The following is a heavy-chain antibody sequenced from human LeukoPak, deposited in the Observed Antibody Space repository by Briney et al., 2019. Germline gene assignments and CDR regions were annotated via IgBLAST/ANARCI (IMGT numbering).Heavy chain of an antibody. J-gene: IGHJ4*02. Sequence: PGGSLRLSCSASGFTFSRYALHWVRQAPGKGLEYVSGIISNGGSTNYADSVKGRFTISRDNSKNTLYLQMSSLRPEDTAVYYCVKENGRYPEPYYFDYWGQGTLVTVSS. V-gene: IGHV3-64D*06. D-gene: IGHD3-9*01. CDR1: GFTFSRYA. CDR2: IISNGGST. CDR3: VKENGRYPEPYYFDY.